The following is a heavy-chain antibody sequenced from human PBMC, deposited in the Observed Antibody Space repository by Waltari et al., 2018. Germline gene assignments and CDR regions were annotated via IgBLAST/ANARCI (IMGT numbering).Heavy chain of an antibody. CDR2: IYFAGST. V-gene: IGHV4-39*07. CDR3: AREVGGSSWSTTPRGDAFDI. Sequence: QLQLRESGPGLLKPSETLSLTCSVSGESLGRVYYYWGWLRQAPGKGLEWIGGIYFAGSTYYNPSLKSRLTISVDTSKNQFSLRLSSVTAADTAVYYCAREVGGSSWSTTPRGDAFDIWGQGTMVTVSS. D-gene: IGHD6-13*01. J-gene: IGHJ3*02. CDR1: GESLGRVYYY.